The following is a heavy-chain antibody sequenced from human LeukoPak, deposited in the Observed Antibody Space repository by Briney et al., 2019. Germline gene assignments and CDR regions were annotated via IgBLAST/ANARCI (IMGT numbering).Heavy chain of an antibody. CDR2: ISGSGDTT. CDR3: AKHQLVGPYYSDY. Sequence: GGSLRLSCAASGFTFSSYAMGWVRQAPGKGLEWVSSISGSGDTTYYADSVKGRFTISRDNSKNTLYLRMNSLRAEDSAVYFCAKHQLVGPYYSDYWGQGTLVTVSS. J-gene: IGHJ4*02. CDR1: GFTFSSYA. V-gene: IGHV3-23*01. D-gene: IGHD1-1*01.